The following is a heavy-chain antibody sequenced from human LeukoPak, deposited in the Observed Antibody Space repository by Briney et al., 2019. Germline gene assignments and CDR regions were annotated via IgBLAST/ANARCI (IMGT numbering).Heavy chain of an antibody. Sequence: GGSLRLSCAASGFTFSSYAVHWVRQAPGKGLEWVAVISYDGSNKYYADSVKGRFTISRDNSKNTLYLQMNSLRAEDTAVYYCAKDGDCAARGMDVWGQGTTVTVSS. CDR1: GFTFSSYA. D-gene: IGHD2-21*02. J-gene: IGHJ6*02. CDR2: ISYDGSNK. CDR3: AKDGDCAARGMDV. V-gene: IGHV3-30*04.